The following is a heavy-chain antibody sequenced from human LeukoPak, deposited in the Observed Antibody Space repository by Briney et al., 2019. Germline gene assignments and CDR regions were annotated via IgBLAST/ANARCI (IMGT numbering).Heavy chain of an antibody. CDR1: GYSFAFYW. J-gene: IGHJ4*02. Sequence: GESLKISCKGSGYSFAFYWIGWVRQMPGKGLEWMGIIYPGDSDIRYSPSFQGQVTISADKSISTAYLQWSSLKASDTAMYYCAALPYYYDSSGYYYTGFDYWGQGTLVTVSS. V-gene: IGHV5-51*01. CDR3: AALPYYYDSSGYYYTGFDY. CDR2: IYPGDSDI. D-gene: IGHD3-22*01.